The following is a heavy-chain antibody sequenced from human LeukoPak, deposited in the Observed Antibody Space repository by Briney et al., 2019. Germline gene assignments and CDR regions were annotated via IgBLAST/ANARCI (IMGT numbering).Heavy chain of an antibody. D-gene: IGHD6-19*01. CDR1: GFTFSSYA. V-gene: IGHV3-23*01. J-gene: IGHJ4*02. Sequence: PGGSPRLSCAASGFTFSSYAMSWVRQAPGKGLEWVSTISGGGGSTYYADSVKGRFTISRDNSKNTLYLQMNSLRAEDTAVYYCARGGSIAVADNLDYWGQGTLVTVSS. CDR3: ARGGSIAVADNLDY. CDR2: ISGGGGST.